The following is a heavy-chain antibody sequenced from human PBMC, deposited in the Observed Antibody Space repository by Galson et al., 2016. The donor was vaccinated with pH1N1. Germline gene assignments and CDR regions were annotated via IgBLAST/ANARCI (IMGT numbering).Heavy chain of an antibody. CDR2: IKEDGSDT. CDR3: ARDLPSITVAGPIDS. D-gene: IGHD6-19*01. J-gene: IGHJ4*02. Sequence: SLRLSCAASGFTFSNYWMHWVRQVPGKGLEWVANIKEDGSDTYYVDSVRGRFTISRDNAKKSLYLQMNSLRVEDTAVYYCARDLPSITVAGPIDSWGRGTLVIVSS. V-gene: IGHV3-7*01. CDR1: GFTFSNYW.